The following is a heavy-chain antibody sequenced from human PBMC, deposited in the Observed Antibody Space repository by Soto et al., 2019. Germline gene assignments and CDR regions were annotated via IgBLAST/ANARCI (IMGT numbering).Heavy chain of an antibody. Sequence: EVQLLESGGSLVQPGGSLRLSCAASGFTFTTYALSWVRQAPGKGLEWVSVISVTGADTYYADSVKGRFTISRDNPKHTLYLQMNSLGAEDTAVYYCAKLRSDWVNEAFDIWGRGTLVTVSS. CDR2: ISVTGADT. CDR1: GFTFTTYA. V-gene: IGHV3-23*01. CDR3: AKLRSDWVNEAFDI. D-gene: IGHD2-21*02. J-gene: IGHJ3*02.